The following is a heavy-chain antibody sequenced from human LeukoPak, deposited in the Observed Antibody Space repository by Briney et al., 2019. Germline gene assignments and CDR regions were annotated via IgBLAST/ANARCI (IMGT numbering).Heavy chain of an antibody. D-gene: IGHD2-2*01. V-gene: IGHV3-33*06. CDR1: GFTFSSYG. CDR3: AKEIYCSSTSCSGFDY. CDR2: IWYDGSNK. Sequence: GGSPRLSCAASGFTFSSYGMHWVRQAPGKGLEWVAVIWYDGSNKYYADSVKGRFTISRDNSKNTLYLQMNSLRAEDTAVYYCAKEIYCSSTSCSGFDYWGQGTLVTVSS. J-gene: IGHJ4*02.